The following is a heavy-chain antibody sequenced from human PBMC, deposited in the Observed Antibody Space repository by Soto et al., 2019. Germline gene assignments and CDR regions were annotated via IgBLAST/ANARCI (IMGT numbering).Heavy chain of an antibody. CDR3: ARLEGSGGPPNWFDP. D-gene: IGHD6-19*01. V-gene: IGHV5-10-1*01. CDR2: IDPSDSYT. J-gene: IGHJ5*02. CDR1: GYSFTSYW. Sequence: PGESLKISCKGSGYSFTSYWISWVRQMPGKGLEWMGRIDPSDSYTNYSPSFQGHVTISADKSISTAYLQWSSLKASDTAMYYCARLEGSGGPPNWFDPWGQGTLVTVSS.